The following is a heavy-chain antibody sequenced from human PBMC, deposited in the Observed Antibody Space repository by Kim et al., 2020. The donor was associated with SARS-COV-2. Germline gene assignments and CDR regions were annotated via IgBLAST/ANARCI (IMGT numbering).Heavy chain of an antibody. CDR3: AKSFSGSYFGYDY. CDR1: GITFNTYG. J-gene: IGHJ4*02. Sequence: GGSLRLSCAASGITFNTYGMHWVSQAPGKGLEGVAVISYDGSNKYYADSVKGRFTISRDNSKNTLYLQMNSLRIEDTAVYYCAKSFSGSYFGYDYWGQGTLVTVSS. CDR2: ISYDGSNK. V-gene: IGHV3-30*18. D-gene: IGHD1-26*01.